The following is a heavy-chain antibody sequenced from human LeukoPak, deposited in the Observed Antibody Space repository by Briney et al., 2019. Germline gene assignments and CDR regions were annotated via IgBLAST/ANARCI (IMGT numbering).Heavy chain of an antibody. CDR3: ARGVYIAAAQYGY. V-gene: IGHV4-59*01. CDR2: IYYNGTT. J-gene: IGHJ4*02. D-gene: IGHD6-13*01. CDR1: GGSISSYY. Sequence: SETLSLTCTVSGGSISSYYWSWIRQPPGKGLEWIGYIYYNGTTNYNPSLKSRVTISVDTSKDQFSLKLSSVTAADTAVYYCARGVYIAAAQYGYWGQGTLVTVSS.